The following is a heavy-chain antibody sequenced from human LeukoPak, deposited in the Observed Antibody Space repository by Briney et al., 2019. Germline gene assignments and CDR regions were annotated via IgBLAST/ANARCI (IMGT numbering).Heavy chain of an antibody. CDR2: ISHSGTT. J-gene: IGHJ4*02. CDR3: ARYVPVRTGTTRASLDY. V-gene: IGHV4-34*10. Sequence: SETLSLTCAVYGGSFSDYDWSWIRQPPGKGLEWIGEISHSGTTNCDPSLKSRISMSIDTSRSQFSLNLRSVTAADTAVYYCARYVPVRTGTTRASLDYWGLGTLVTVSS. CDR1: GGSFSDYD. D-gene: IGHD1-1*01.